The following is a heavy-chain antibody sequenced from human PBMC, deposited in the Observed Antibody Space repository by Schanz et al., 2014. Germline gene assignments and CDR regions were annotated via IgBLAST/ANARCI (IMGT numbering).Heavy chain of an antibody. CDR1: GFTASSHS. V-gene: IGHV3-23*04. D-gene: IGHD3-10*01. CDR2: IGVDGTTT. J-gene: IGHJ4*02. Sequence: EVQLVESGGGLVKPGGSLRLSCGVSGFTASSHSMNWVRQAPGKGLEWVSVIGVDGTTTYYADSVKGRFTISRDNSKNTLYLQMNSLRAEDTAVYYCARIGGSVFDYWAQGTLVTVSS. CDR3: ARIGGSVFDY.